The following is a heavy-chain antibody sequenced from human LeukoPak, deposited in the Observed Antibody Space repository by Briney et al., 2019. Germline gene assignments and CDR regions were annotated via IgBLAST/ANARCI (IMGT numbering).Heavy chain of an antibody. Sequence: SQTLSLTCTVSGGSISSGSYYWSWIGQPAGKGLEWIGYIYHSGSTYYNPSLKSRVTISVDTSKNQFSLKLSSVTAADTAVYYCARVGYCSSTSCYRYAFDIWGQGTMVTVSS. CDR1: GGSISSGSYY. V-gene: IGHV4-61*09. CDR3: ARVGYCSSTSCYRYAFDI. D-gene: IGHD2-2*01. J-gene: IGHJ3*02. CDR2: IYHSGST.